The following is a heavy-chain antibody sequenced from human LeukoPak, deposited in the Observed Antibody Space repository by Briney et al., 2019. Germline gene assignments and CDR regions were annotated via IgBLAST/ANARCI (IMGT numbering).Heavy chain of an antibody. CDR3: ARDYVGMSTIRDFGW. J-gene: IGHJ4*02. CDR1: RHTFTRFV. D-gene: IGHD5-24*01. Sequence: AAVKVSRKTSRHTFTRFVFSWVRQAPGQGLEWMGWLSAYNRDTSYAQKHQGRVTMTTDTSTSTVYMELRSLRSDDTAVYYCARDYVGMSTIRDFGWWGQGTLVTVPS. V-gene: IGHV1-18*01. CDR2: LSAYNRDT.